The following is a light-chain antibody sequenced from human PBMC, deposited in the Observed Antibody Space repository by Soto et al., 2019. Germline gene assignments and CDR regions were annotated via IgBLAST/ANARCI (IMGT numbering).Light chain of an antibody. J-gene: IGLJ1*01. CDR3: SSYASGNTLFV. Sequence: QSALTQPASVSGSPGQSITISCTGTTSDVGASNYVSWYQHHPGKGPKLILYEVSNRPSGVSTRFSGSKSGNTASLTISGLQGEDEADYFCSSYASGNTLFVFGTGTKVTV. V-gene: IGLV2-14*01. CDR1: TSDVGASNY. CDR2: EVS.